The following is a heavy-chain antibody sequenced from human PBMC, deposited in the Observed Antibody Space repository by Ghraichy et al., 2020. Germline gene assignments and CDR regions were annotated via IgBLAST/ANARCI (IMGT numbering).Heavy chain of an antibody. J-gene: IGHJ4*02. CDR3: AREHNWNYDY. D-gene: IGHD1-7*01. CDR1: GFSFSVYY. V-gene: IGHV3-7*03. CDR2: IKQDGSEK. Sequence: LSLTCAASGFSFSVYYMTWVRQAPGKGLEWVANIKQDGSEKYYVDSVKGRFTISRDNARNSLYLQMNSLRAEDTAVYYCAREHNWNYDYWGQGTLVTVSS.